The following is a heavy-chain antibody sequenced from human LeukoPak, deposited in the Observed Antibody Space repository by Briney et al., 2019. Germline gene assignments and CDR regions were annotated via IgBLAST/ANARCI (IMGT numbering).Heavy chain of an antibody. CDR3: ARDHSSGRYGVDY. J-gene: IGHJ4*02. V-gene: IGHV1-18*01. CDR1: GYSFTSYG. Sequence: ASVKVSCKASGYSFTSYGISWVRQAPGQGLEWMGWISAYNGNTKYAQKFQGRVTMTTDTSTSTAYMEPRSLRSDDTAVYYCARDHSSGRYGVDYWGQGTLVTVSS. CDR2: ISAYNGNT. D-gene: IGHD6-19*01.